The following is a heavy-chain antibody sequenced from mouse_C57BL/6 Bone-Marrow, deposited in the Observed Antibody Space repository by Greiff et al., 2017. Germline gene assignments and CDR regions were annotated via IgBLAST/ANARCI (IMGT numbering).Heavy chain of an antibody. Sequence: VQLKQSGPELVKPGASVKIPCKASGYTFTDYNMDWVKQSHGKSLEWIGDINPNNGGTIYNQKFKGKATLTVDKSSSTAYMKLRSLTSEDTAVYYCARGTTTVVSTPYYAMDYWGQGTSVTVSS. CDR3: ARGTTTVVSTPYYAMDY. CDR1: GYTFTDYN. CDR2: INPNNGGT. V-gene: IGHV1-18*01. D-gene: IGHD1-1*01. J-gene: IGHJ4*01.